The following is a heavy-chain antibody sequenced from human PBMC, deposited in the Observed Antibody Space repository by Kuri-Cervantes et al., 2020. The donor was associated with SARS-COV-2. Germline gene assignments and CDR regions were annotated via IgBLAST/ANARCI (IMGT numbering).Heavy chain of an antibody. D-gene: IGHD1-26*01. CDR2: INSDGSST. CDR1: GFTFSSYW. Sequence: GESLKISCAASGFTFSSYWMHWVRQAPGKGLVWVSRINSDGSSTSYADSVKGRFTISRDNSKNTLYLQMNSLRAEDTAVYYCAEGHSGTWGQGTLVPSPQ. J-gene: IGHJ5*02. V-gene: IGHV3-74*01. CDR3: AEGHSGT.